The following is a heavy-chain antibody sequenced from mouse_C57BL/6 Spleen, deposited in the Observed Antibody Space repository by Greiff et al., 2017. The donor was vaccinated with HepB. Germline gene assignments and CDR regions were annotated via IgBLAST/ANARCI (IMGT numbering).Heavy chain of an antibody. CDR2: IGPGSGST. J-gene: IGHJ1*01. D-gene: IGHD2-4*01. V-gene: IGHV1-77*01. CDR1: GYTFTDYY. Sequence: VQLQQSGAELVKPGASVKISCKASGYTFTDYYINWVKQRPGQGLEWIGKIGPGSGSTYYNEKFKGKATLTADKSSSTAYMQLSSLNSEDSAFYVWEISRYDYDLSDWYCDVWGSGTTVTVSS. CDR3: EISRYDYDLSDWYCDV.